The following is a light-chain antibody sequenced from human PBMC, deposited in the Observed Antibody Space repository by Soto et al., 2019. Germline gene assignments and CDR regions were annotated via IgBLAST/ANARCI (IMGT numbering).Light chain of an antibody. V-gene: IGKV1-9*01. CDR2: VAS. CDR3: QQYHEYW. Sequence: IHLTQSPSSLSASVGDRVTITCRASQGISNYLAWYQQKPGKAPKLLIYVASTLQSGVPSRFSGSGSGTEFTLTISSLQPDDFATYYCQQYHEYWFGQGTKVDIK. J-gene: IGKJ1*01. CDR1: QGISNY.